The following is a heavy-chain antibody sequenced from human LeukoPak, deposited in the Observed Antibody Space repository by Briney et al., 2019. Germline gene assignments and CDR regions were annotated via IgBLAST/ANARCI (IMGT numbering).Heavy chain of an antibody. CDR3: ASGSYYYVDY. Sequence: GGSLRLSCATSGFTFSSYAMHWVRQAPCKGLEWVAVISYDGSNKYYADSVKGRFTISRDNSKNTLYLQMNSLRAEDTAVYYCASGSYYYVDYWGQGTLVTVSS. CDR2: ISYDGSNK. D-gene: IGHD1-26*01. V-gene: IGHV3-30-3*01. J-gene: IGHJ4*02. CDR1: GFTFSSYA.